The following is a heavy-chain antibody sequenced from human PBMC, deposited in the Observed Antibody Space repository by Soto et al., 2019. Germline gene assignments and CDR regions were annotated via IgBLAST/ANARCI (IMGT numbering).Heavy chain of an antibody. D-gene: IGHD3-22*01. J-gene: IGHJ6*02. Sequence: GGSLRLSCAASGFTFSSYNMNWVRQAPGKGLEWVSSISSSSSYIYYADSVKGRSTISRDNAKNSLYLQMNSLRAEDTAVYYCARVVDYYDPYYYYGMDVWGQGTTVTVSS. V-gene: IGHV3-21*01. CDR3: ARVVDYYDPYYYYGMDV. CDR2: ISSSSSYI. CDR1: GFTFSSYN.